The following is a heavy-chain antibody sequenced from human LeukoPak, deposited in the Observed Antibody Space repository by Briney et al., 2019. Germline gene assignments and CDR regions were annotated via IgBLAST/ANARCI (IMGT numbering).Heavy chain of an antibody. Sequence: GGSLRLSCAASGFTFSSYGMHWVRQAPGKGLEWVAFIRYDGSNKYYADSVKGRFTISRDNSKNTLYLQMNSLRAEDTAVYYCAKGTRGLLWFGESNYYMDVWGKGTTVTISS. V-gene: IGHV3-30*02. CDR3: AKGTRGLLWFGESNYYMDV. CDR2: IRYDGSNK. J-gene: IGHJ6*03. CDR1: GFTFSSYG. D-gene: IGHD3-10*01.